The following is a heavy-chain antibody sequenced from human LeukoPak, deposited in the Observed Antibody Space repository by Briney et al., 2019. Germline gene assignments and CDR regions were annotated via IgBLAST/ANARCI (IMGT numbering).Heavy chain of an antibody. J-gene: IGHJ4*02. CDR1: GFTFSSYW. CDR2: IKSDGSRT. D-gene: IGHD2-21*02. Sequence: GGSLRLSCAASGFTFSSYWMNWVRQAPGKGLVWVSRIKSDGSRTNYADSVKGRFTISRDNAKNTLYMQMNSLRAEDTAVYYRARAAYCGGDCHYNFDYWGQGTLVTVSS. V-gene: IGHV3-74*01. CDR3: ARAAYCGGDCHYNFDY.